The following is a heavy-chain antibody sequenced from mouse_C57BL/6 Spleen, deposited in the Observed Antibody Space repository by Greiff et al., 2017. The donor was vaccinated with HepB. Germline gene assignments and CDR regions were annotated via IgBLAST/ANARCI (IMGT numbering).Heavy chain of an antibody. D-gene: IGHD1-1*01. V-gene: IGHV3-6*01. Sequence: EVQRVESGPGLVKPSQSLSLTCSVTGYSITSGYYWNWIRQFPGNKLEWMGYISYDGSNNYNPSLKNRITITRDTSKNQFFLKLNSVTTEDTATYYCAREENYYGVGGEDWYFDVWGTGTTVTVSS. CDR2: ISYDGSN. CDR1: GYSITSGYY. J-gene: IGHJ1*03. CDR3: AREENYYGVGGEDWYFDV.